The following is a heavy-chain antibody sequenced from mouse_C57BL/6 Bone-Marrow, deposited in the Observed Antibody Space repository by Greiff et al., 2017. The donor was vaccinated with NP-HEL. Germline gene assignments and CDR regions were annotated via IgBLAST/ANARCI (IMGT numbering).Heavy chain of an antibody. V-gene: IGHV5-17*01. CDR1: GFTFSDYG. Sequence: EVKVVESGGGLVKPGGSLKLSCAASGFTFSDYGMHWVRQAPEKGLEWVAYTSSGSSTIYYADTVKGRFTISRDNAKNTLFLQMTSLRSEDTAMYYCALLYPAMDYWGQGTSVTVSS. D-gene: IGHD2-1*01. CDR3: ALLYPAMDY. CDR2: TSSGSSTI. J-gene: IGHJ4*01.